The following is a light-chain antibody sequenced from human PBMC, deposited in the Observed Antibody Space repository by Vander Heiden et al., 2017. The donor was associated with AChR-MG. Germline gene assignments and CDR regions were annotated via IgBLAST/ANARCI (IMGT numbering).Light chain of an antibody. Sequence: DIQMTHSPSSLSASVGDSVTITRRASHSISSHLKWYQQKPGKDPKLLIYAASSLQSGVPSRFSGNGSGTEFTITISSLQPEDFATYYCQQSYSRWTFGQGTKVEIK. V-gene: IGKV1-39*01. CDR3: QQSYSRWT. J-gene: IGKJ1*01. CDR1: HSISSH. CDR2: AAS.